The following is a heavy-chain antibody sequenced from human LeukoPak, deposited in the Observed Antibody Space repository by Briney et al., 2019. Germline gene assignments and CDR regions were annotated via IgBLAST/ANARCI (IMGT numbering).Heavy chain of an antibody. CDR1: GYTFTNFY. J-gene: IGHJ4*02. D-gene: IGHD6-13*01. V-gene: IGHV1-46*01. Sequence: ASVKVSCKASGYTFTNFYMHWVRQAPGQGLEWMGLIHPSDGDTKYAQEFQDRVTMTRDTSTSTVYMELSSLRFEDTAVYYCARAPRNSSTMLDYWGQGTLVTVSS. CDR2: IHPSDGDT. CDR3: ARAPRNSSTMLDY.